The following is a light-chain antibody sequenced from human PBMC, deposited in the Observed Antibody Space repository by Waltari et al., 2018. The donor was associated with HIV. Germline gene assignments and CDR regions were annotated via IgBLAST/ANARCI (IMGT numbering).Light chain of an antibody. CDR3: SSYTSSSTSLYV. CDR1: SSDVGGYNY. Sequence: QSALTQPASVSGSPGQSITISCTGTSSDVGGYNYVSWYQQHPGKAPKLMIYDVSKRPSGVSNRFSGSKSGNTASLTISGLQAEDEADYYGSSYTSSSTSLYVFGTGTKVTVL. J-gene: IGLJ1*01. CDR2: DVS. V-gene: IGLV2-14*01.